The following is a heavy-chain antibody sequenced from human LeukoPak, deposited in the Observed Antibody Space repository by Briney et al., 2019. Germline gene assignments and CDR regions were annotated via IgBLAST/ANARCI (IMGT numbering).Heavy chain of an antibody. V-gene: IGHV3-21*01. CDR2: ISSSSSYI. CDR3: ARQIIDPLYYYSGMDV. J-gene: IGHJ6*02. Sequence: KPGGSLRLSCAASGFTFSSYSMNWVRQAPGKGLEWVSSISSSSSYIYYADSVKGRFTISRDNAKSSLYLQMNSLRAEDTAVYYCARQIIDPLYYYSGMDVWGQGTTVTVSS. CDR1: GFTFSSYS. D-gene: IGHD2/OR15-2a*01.